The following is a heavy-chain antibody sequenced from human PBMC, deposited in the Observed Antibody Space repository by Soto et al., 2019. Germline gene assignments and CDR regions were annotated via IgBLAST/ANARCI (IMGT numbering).Heavy chain of an antibody. V-gene: IGHV1-3*01. CDR1: GYTFTSYA. D-gene: IGHD2-15*01. CDR3: ALRVPGVVAATG. CDR2: SNAGNGNT. Sequence: ASVKVSCMASGYTFTSYAMHWVRQAPGQRLEWMGWSNAGNGNTKYSQKFQGRVTITRDTSASTAYMELSSLRSEDTAVYYGALRVPGVVAATGWGQGTLVTVS. J-gene: IGHJ4*02.